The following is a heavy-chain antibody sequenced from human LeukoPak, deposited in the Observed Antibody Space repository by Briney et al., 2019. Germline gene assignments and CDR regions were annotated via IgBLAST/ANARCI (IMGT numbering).Heavy chain of an antibody. D-gene: IGHD4-11*01. Sequence: SETLSLTCTVSGGSISSGDYYWHWIRQPPGKGLEWIGYIYYSESTYYNPSLKSRVTLSLDTSKNQFSLRLSSVRAADTAVYYCARDAYSPGAFDIWGQGTMVTVSS. CDR1: GGSISSGDYY. CDR2: IYYSEST. V-gene: IGHV4-30-4*01. J-gene: IGHJ3*02. CDR3: ARDAYSPGAFDI.